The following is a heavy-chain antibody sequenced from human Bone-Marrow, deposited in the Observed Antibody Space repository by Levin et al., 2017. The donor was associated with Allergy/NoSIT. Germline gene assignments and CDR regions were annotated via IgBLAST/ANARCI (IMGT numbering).Heavy chain of an antibody. CDR3: ARAPDYGPGFDY. CDR1: GFTFSDYW. J-gene: IGHJ4*02. D-gene: IGHD4-17*01. CDR2: IRQDGGEI. Sequence: TGGSLRLSCAASGFTFSDYWMSWVRQAPGKGLEWVANIRQDGGEIYYVDSVKGRFTISRDNTENSLYLQMNSLRAEDTAVYYCARAPDYGPGFDYWGQGTLVTVSS. V-gene: IGHV3-7*01.